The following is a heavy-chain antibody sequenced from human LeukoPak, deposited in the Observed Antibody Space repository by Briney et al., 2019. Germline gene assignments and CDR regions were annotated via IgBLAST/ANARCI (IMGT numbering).Heavy chain of an antibody. D-gene: IGHD3-22*01. J-gene: IGHJ3*02. CDR2: ISGSGGST. Sequence: GGSLRLSCAASGFTFSSYAMSWVRQAPGKGLEWVSAISGSGGSTYYADSVKGRFTISRDNSKNTLYLQMNSLRAEDTAVYYCAKGRGYYDSSGYFAFDIWGQGTMVTVSS. CDR3: AKGRGYYDSSGYFAFDI. V-gene: IGHV3-23*01. CDR1: GFTFSSYA.